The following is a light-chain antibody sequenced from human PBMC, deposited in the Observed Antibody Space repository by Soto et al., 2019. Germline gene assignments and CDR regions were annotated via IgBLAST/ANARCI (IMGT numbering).Light chain of an antibody. CDR2: GAS. CDR1: QSVGSA. J-gene: IGKJ4*01. CDR3: QQYRNWPPLT. Sequence: EIVMTQSPATLSVSPGETATLSCRASQSVGSAVAWYQHKPGQAPRLLIVGASIRATGVPGRFSGGGSGTEFTLTIATLQSEDLAVYCCQQYRNWPPLTFGGGTTVEI. V-gene: IGKV3-15*01.